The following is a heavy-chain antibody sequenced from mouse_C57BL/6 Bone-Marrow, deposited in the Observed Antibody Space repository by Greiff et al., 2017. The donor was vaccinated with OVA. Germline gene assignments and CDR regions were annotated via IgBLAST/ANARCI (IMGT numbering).Heavy chain of an antibody. Sequence: VQLQQSGPELVKPGASVKISCKASGYSFTSYYIHWVKQRPGQGLEWIGWIYPGSGNTKYNEKFKGKATLTADTSSSTAYMQLSSLTSEDSAVYYCARFEVTVFDYWGQGTTLTVSS. CDR1: GYSFTSYY. V-gene: IGHV1-66*01. CDR3: ARFEVTVFDY. D-gene: IGHD2-2*01. CDR2: IYPGSGNT. J-gene: IGHJ2*01.